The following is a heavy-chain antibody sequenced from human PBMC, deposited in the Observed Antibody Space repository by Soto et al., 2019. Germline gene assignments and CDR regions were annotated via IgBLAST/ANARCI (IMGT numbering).Heavy chain of an antibody. V-gene: IGHV4-34*01. CDR3: ARGRITIFGDYYYYYMDV. J-gene: IGHJ6*03. Sequence: PSETLSLTCAVYGGSFSGYYWSWIRQPPGKGLEWIGEINHSGSTNYNPSLKSRVTISVDTSKNQFSLKLSSVTAADTAVYYCARGRITIFGDYYYYYMDVWGKGTTVTVS. CDR1: GGSFSGYY. D-gene: IGHD3-3*01. CDR2: INHSGST.